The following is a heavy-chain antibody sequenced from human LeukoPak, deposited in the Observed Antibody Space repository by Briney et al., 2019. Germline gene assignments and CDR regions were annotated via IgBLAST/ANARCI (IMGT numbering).Heavy chain of an antibody. D-gene: IGHD6-13*01. J-gene: IGHJ4*02. CDR3: VRASIAAAGNIDF. V-gene: IGHV1-8*02. CDR2: MSPKTGKA. CDR1: GYTFTSYG. Sequence: ASVKVSCKASGYTFTSYGISWVRQAPGQGLEWMGWMSPKTGKACYAQKFQGRVTMTRNTSISTAYLELSSLRPEDTAIYYCVRASIAAAGNIDFWGQGSLVIVSS.